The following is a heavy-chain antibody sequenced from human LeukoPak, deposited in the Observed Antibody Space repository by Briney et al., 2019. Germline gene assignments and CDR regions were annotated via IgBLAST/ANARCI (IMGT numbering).Heavy chain of an antibody. J-gene: IGHJ6*03. V-gene: IGHV4-61*02. Sequence: PSETLSLTCTVSGGSISSGSYYWSWIRQPAGKGREWIGRIYTSGSTNYNPSLKSRVTMSVDTSKNQFSLKLSSVTAADTAVYYCATSRVDFWNRFDYYYMDVWGKGTTVTVSS. CDR3: ATSRVDFWNRFDYYYMDV. D-gene: IGHD3-3*01. CDR1: GGSISSGSYY. CDR2: IYTSGST.